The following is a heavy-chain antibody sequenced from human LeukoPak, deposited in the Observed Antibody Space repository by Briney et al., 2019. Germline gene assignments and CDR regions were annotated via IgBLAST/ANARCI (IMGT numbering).Heavy chain of an antibody. D-gene: IGHD3-10*02. CDR2: IYYSGST. V-gene: IGHV4-59*01. CDR1: GGSISSYY. Sequence: SETLSLTCTVSGGSISSYYWSWIRQPPGKGLEWIGYIYYSGSTNYNPSLKSRVTISVDTSKNQFSLKLSSVTAADTAVYYCARVFNTALHFDYWGQGTLVTVSS. J-gene: IGHJ4*02. CDR3: ARVFNTALHFDY.